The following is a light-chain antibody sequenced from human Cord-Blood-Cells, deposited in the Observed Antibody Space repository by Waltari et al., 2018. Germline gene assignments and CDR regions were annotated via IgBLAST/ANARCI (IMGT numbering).Light chain of an antibody. CDR3: AAWDDSLSGWV. J-gene: IGLJ3*02. CDR2: RNN. CDR1: SSNTRSNY. V-gene: IGLV1-47*01. Sequence: HSVLTHPPSASGTPGQRVTSTCSGSSSNTRSNYVSWYQLLPGTPPKLLIYRNNQRPSGVPDRFSGSKSGTSASLAISGLRSEDEADYYCAAWDDSLSGWVFGGGTKLTVL.